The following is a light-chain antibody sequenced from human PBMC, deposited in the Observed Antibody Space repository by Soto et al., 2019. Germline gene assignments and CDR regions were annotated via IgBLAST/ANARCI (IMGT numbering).Light chain of an antibody. CDR3: CSYAGSTTVV. CDR2: EGS. Sequence: QSALTQPASVSGSPGQSITISCTGTSRDVGSYNLVSWYQQHPGKAPKLMIYEGSERPSGVSNRFSGSKSGNTASLTISGLQAEDEADYYCCSYAGSTTVVFGGGTKLTVL. CDR1: SRDVGSYNL. V-gene: IGLV2-23*01. J-gene: IGLJ2*01.